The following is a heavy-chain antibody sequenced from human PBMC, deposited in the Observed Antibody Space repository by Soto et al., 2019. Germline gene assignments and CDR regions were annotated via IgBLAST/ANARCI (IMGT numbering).Heavy chain of an antibody. CDR3: AKEGPPVTEYYFDY. Sequence: GGSLRLSCAASGFTFSSYGMHWVRQAPGKGLEWVAVISYDGGNKYYADSVKGRFTISRDNSKNTLYLQMNSLRAEDTAVYYCAKEGPPVTEYYFDYWGQGTLVTVSS. D-gene: IGHD4-17*01. CDR1: GFTFSSYG. J-gene: IGHJ4*02. V-gene: IGHV3-30*18. CDR2: ISYDGGNK.